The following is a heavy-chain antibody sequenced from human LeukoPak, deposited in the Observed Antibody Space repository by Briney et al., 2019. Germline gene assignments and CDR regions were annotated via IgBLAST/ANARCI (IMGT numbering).Heavy chain of an antibody. CDR2: INADNGNT. J-gene: IGHJ6*04. Sequence: GASVKVSCKASGYTFTSYAIHWVRQAPGQRLEWMGWINADNGNTKYSQSFQGRVTITRDTSATTAYMELSSLRSEDMAVYYCARSWIEDYYYGMDVWGKGTSVTVSS. CDR3: ARSWIEDYYYGMDV. CDR1: GYTFTSYA. V-gene: IGHV1-3*01. D-gene: IGHD2-2*03.